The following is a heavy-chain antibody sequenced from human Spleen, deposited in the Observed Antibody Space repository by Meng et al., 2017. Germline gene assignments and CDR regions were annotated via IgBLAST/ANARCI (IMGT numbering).Heavy chain of an antibody. J-gene: IGHJ5*02. CDR2: IYYSGST. D-gene: IGHD2-21*02. CDR3: ARDCGGDCYGFDP. CDR1: GGSISSGGYY. Sequence: QGERQEVGPGLVKPLVTLSLTCVVSGGSISSGGYYWGWIRKPPGKGLDWIVSIYYSGSTTYNPSLQSRVTLSIDTSKNQFSLKLTSVTAADTAVYYCARDCGGDCYGFDPWGQGTLVTVSS. V-gene: IGHV4-39*07.